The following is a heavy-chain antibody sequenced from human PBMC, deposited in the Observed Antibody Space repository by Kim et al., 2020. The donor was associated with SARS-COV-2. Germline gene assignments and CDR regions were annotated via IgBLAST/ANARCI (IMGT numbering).Heavy chain of an antibody. CDR3: AGVDGGGYYFDS. V-gene: IGHV4-31*02. D-gene: IGHD3-22*01. J-gene: IGHJ4*02. Sequence: YAHPSLRSRVTISLDPSKNHFSLKLSSVTGADTAVYYCAGVDGGGYYFDSWGRGTLVTVSS.